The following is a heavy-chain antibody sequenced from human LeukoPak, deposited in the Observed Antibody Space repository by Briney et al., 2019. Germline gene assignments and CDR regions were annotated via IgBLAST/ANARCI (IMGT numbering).Heavy chain of an antibody. D-gene: IGHD1-26*01. Sequence: GGSLRLSCAASGFTFSSYGMRWVRQAPGKGLEWVAVISYDGSNKYYADSVKGRFTISRDNSKNTLYLQMNSLRAEDTAVYYCAKQGGSYSGYYFDYWGQGTLVTVSS. CDR3: AKQGGSYSGYYFDY. V-gene: IGHV3-30*18. J-gene: IGHJ4*02. CDR1: GFTFSSYG. CDR2: ISYDGSNK.